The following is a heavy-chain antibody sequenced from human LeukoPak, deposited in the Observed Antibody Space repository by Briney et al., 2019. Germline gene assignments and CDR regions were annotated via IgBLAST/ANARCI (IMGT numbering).Heavy chain of an antibody. CDR2: IYYSGST. D-gene: IGHD6-13*01. Sequence: SETLSLTCTVSGGSISSYYWSWIRQPPGKGLEWTGYIYYSGSTNYNPSLKSRVTISVDTSKNQFSLKLSSVTAADTAVYYCASLSGGMGRDSSWYSNYWGQGTLVTVSS. CDR3: ASLSGGMGRDSSWYSNY. CDR1: GGSISSYY. V-gene: IGHV4-59*08. J-gene: IGHJ4*02.